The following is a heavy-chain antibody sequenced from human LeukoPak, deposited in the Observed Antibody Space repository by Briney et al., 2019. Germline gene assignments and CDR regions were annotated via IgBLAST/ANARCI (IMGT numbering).Heavy chain of an antibody. CDR3: ASSQDSRPLDY. CDR1: GFTFRSYS. CDR2: ISGSGGST. D-gene: IGHD3-22*01. V-gene: IGHV3-23*01. Sequence: PGGSLRLSCAASGFTFRSYSMNWVRQAPGKGLEWVSAISGSGGSTYYADSVKGRFTISRDNSKNTLYLQMNSLRAEDTAVYYCASSQDSRPLDYWGQGTLVTVSS. J-gene: IGHJ4*02.